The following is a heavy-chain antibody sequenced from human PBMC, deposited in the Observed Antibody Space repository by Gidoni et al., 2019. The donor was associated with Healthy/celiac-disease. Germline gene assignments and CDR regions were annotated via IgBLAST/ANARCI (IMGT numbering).Heavy chain of an antibody. CDR3: ASSDDYGDLGIFDY. CDR2: ISYDGSNK. J-gene: IGHJ4*02. Sequence: QVQLVESGGGVVQPGRSLRLSCAASGFTFSSYAMHWVRQAPGKGLEWVSVISYDGSNKYYADSVKGRFTISRDNSKNTLYLQMNSLRAEDTAVYYCASSDDYGDLGIFDYWGQGTLVTVSS. D-gene: IGHD4-17*01. V-gene: IGHV3-30*14. CDR1: GFTFSSYA.